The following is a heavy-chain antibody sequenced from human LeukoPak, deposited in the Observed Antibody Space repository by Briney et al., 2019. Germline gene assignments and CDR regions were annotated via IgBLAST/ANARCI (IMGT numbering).Heavy chain of an antibody. CDR3: AKDRGYCSGSSSCNSFDY. CDR1: GFTFSSYV. Sequence: WGTLRLSSAASGFTFSSYVMSWVRQTPGKGREWCSALSGSGGSKYYADSVKGRFTSATDNTKNTLDLQMNIPRAEDTAVYYCAKDRGYCSGSSSCNSFDYWGQGTLVTVSS. J-gene: IGHJ4*02. CDR2: LSGSGGSK. D-gene: IGHD2-15*01. V-gene: IGHV3-23*01.